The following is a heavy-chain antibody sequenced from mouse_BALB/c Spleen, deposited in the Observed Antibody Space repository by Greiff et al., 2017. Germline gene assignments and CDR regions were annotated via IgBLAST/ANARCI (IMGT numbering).Heavy chain of an antibody. Sequence: EVQGVESGGDLVKPGGSLKLSCAASGFTFSSYGMSWVRQTPDKRLEWVATISSGGSYTYYPDSVKGRFTISRDNAKNTLYLQMSSLKSEDTAMYYCARRGDEGFAYWGQGTLVTVSA. V-gene: IGHV5-6*01. J-gene: IGHJ3*01. CDR3: ARRGDEGFAY. CDR1: GFTFSSYG. CDR2: ISSGGSYT.